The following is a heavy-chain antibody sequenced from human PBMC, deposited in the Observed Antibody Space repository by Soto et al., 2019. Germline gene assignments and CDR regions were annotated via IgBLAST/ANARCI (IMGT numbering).Heavy chain of an antibody. Sequence: ASVKVSCKASGYTFTSYYMHWVRQAPGQGLEWMGIINPSGGSTSYAQKFQGRVTMTRDTSTSTVYMELSSLRSEDTAVYYCASAVVLLWFGELSPLDYWGQGTLVTVSS. CDR2: INPSGGST. CDR1: GYTFTSYY. D-gene: IGHD3-10*01. J-gene: IGHJ4*02. CDR3: ASAVVLLWFGELSPLDY. V-gene: IGHV1-46*01.